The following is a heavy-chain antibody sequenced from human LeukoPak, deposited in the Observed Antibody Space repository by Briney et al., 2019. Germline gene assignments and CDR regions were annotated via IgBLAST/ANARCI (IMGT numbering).Heavy chain of an antibody. CDR3: ARRRYGGNSYLDY. V-gene: IGHV4-39*01. D-gene: IGHD4-23*01. J-gene: IGHJ4*02. Sequence: SETLSLTCTVSGGSISSSSYYWGWIRQPPGKGLEWIGSIYYSGSIYYNPSLKSRVTISADTSKNQFSLKLSSVTAADTAVYYCARRRYGGNSYLDYWGQGTLVTVSS. CDR2: IYYSGSI. CDR1: GGSISSSSYY.